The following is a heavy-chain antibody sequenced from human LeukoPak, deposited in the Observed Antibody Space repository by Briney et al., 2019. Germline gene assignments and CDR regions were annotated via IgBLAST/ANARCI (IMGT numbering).Heavy chain of an antibody. CDR1: GFTSSSYA. Sequence: GRSLRLSCAASGFTSSSYAMHWVRQAPGKGLEWVAVISYDGSNKYYADSVKGRFTISRDNSKNTLYLQMNSLRAEDTAVYYCARDPGRTERTSWGYYYYYGMDVWGQGTTVTVSS. V-gene: IGHV3-30-3*01. D-gene: IGHD1-1*01. CDR2: ISYDGSNK. J-gene: IGHJ6*02. CDR3: ARDPGRTERTSWGYYYYYGMDV.